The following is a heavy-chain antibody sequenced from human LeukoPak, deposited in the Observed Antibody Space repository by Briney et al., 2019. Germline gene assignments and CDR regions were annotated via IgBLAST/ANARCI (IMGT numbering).Heavy chain of an antibody. D-gene: IGHD3-3*01. J-gene: IGHJ4*02. CDR1: GYTFTGYY. V-gene: IGHV1-2*02. Sequence: VASVKVSCKASGYTFTGYYMHWVRQAPGQGLEWVGWISPNSGGTNYAQKFQGRVTMTRDKSISTAYMELSRLRSDDTAVYYCARDRDDWSFLIDYWGQGTLSPSPQ. CDR2: ISPNSGGT. CDR3: ARDRDDWSFLIDY.